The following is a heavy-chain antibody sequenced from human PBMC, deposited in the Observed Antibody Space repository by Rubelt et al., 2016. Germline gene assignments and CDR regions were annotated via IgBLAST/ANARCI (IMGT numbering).Heavy chain of an antibody. D-gene: IGHD3-3*01. Sequence: QVQLQESSPGLVKPSETLSLTCTVSGVSVRTSYWSWIRQSPGKGMEFIGYIYNGGPTNYNTSLTSQLIISVDTSQNQFSLGRTSVTAADTAGYYCAGGYDLWSGYWDCWGRGTLVTVSS. J-gene: IGHJ4*02. V-gene: IGHV4-59*02. CDR2: IYNGGPT. CDR3: AGGYDLWSGYWDC. CDR1: GVSVRTSY.